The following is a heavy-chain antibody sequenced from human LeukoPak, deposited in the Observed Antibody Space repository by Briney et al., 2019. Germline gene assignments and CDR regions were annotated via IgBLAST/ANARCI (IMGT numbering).Heavy chain of an antibody. CDR1: GGSINSHY. D-gene: IGHD5-12*01. J-gene: IGHJ4*02. V-gene: IGHV4-59*08. CDR2: IYYTGKN. CDR3: VRRDSGWNYFDY. Sequence: KASETLSPTCAVSGGSINSHYWGWIRQPPGKGLQWIGDIYYTGKNNYNPSLKSRVTISLDTSKDHLSLNLTSVLAADTAIYYCVRRDSGWNYFDYWGQGILVTVSS.